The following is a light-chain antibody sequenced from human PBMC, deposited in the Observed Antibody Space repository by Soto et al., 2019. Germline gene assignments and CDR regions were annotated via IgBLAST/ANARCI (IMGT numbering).Light chain of an antibody. CDR3: LQLNTYPFT. CDR2: AAS. Sequence: IQLTQSRASLFASVGDRVIITCRASQGVTSYLAWYQQKPGRAPKLLIYAASTLQSGVPSRFSGSGSVTDFTLTISSLQPEDFAPYYCLQLNTYPFTFGPGTKVEIK. J-gene: IGKJ3*01. CDR1: QGVTSY. V-gene: IGKV1-9*01.